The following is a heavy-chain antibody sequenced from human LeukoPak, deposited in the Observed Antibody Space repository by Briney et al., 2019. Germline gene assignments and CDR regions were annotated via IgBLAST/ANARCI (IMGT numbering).Heavy chain of an antibody. CDR1: GFNFNIYE. J-gene: IGHJ4*02. CDR3: ARGGKMGATHTFDY. D-gene: IGHD1-26*01. Sequence: PGGSLRLSCAASGFNFNIYEMNWVRQAPGKGLEWISYISSSGSIILYADSVKGRFTISRDNSKNTLYLQMNSLRAEDTAVYYCARGGKMGATHTFDYWGQGTLVTVSS. V-gene: IGHV3-48*03. CDR2: ISSSGSII.